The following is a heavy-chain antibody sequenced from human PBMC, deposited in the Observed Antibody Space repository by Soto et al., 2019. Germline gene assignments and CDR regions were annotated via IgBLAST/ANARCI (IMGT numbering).Heavy chain of an antibody. Sequence: PSETLSLTCTVSGGSISSYYWSWIRQPPGKGLEWIGYIYYSGSTNYNPSLKSRVTISVDTSKNQFSLKLSSVTAADTAVYYCARGTPFPYYYDSSGYYNWFDPWGQGTLVTVS. V-gene: IGHV4-59*01. J-gene: IGHJ5*02. CDR2: IYYSGST. CDR1: GGSISSYY. D-gene: IGHD3-22*01. CDR3: ARGTPFPYYYDSSGYYNWFDP.